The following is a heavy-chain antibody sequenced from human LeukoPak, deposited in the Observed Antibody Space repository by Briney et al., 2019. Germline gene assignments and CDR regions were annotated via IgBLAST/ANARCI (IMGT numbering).Heavy chain of an antibody. V-gene: IGHV1-24*01. Sequence: ASVKVSCKVSGYTLTELSMHWVRQAPGKGLEWMGGFDPEDGETIYAQKFQGRVTMTEDTSTDTAYMELSSLRSEDTAVYYCATGGVVTPHDAFDIWGQGTMVTVSS. J-gene: IGHJ3*02. CDR2: FDPEDGET. CDR1: GYTLTELS. D-gene: IGHD3-3*01. CDR3: ATGGVVTPHDAFDI.